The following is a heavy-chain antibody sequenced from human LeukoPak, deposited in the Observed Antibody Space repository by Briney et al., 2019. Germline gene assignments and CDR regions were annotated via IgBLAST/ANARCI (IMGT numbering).Heavy chain of an antibody. CDR2: VHKYGST. Sequence: SETLSLTCTVSGGSIGTYYWSWIRQPPGKGLEWIGYVHKYGSTNYNPSLKSRVTMSVDTSKNQVSLTLRSVSRADTAMYYCARAPGYSFGPNNCFDPWGQGTLVTVSS. D-gene: IGHD5-18*01. V-gene: IGHV4-59*01. CDR3: ARAPGYSFGPNNCFDP. J-gene: IGHJ5*02. CDR1: GGSIGTYY.